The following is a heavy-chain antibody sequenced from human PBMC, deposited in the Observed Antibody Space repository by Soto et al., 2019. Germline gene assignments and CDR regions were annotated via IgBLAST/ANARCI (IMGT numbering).Heavy chain of an antibody. CDR2: ISYDGSNK. J-gene: IGHJ6*02. D-gene: IGHD6-13*01. V-gene: IGHV3-30*18. Sequence: LSLSCACSGFTFSSYGLHWVRQAAGKWLECVAVISYDGSNKDYADSVKGRFTISRDNTKNTLYLQINNVGVEDSSVYYCAKDGAAGSVLDVWGQGTMVTVSS. CDR3: AKDGAAGSVLDV. CDR1: GFTFSSYG.